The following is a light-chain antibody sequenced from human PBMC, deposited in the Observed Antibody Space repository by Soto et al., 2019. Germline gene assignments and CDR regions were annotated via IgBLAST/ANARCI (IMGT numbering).Light chain of an antibody. CDR1: TGAVTSGHY. CDR2: DTS. CDR3: LLSYSGARPL. J-gene: IGLJ2*01. Sequence: QAVVTQEPSLTVSPGGTVTLTYGSSTGAVTSGHYPYWFQQKPGQAPRTLIYDTSNKHSWTPARFSGSLLGGKAALTLSGAQPEDEAEYYCLLSYSGARPLFGGGTKVTVL. V-gene: IGLV7-46*01.